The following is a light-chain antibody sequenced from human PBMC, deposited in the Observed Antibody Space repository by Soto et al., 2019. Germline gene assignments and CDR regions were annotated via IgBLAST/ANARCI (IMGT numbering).Light chain of an antibody. Sequence: DIQMTQSPSSLSASVRDRVTITCRASQNIRIYLNWYQQKPGKAPKVLINAASSLQSGVPSRFSGSGSGTDFTLTINSLQPEDFATYYCQQSYNPPLTFGRGGKVDIK. CDR3: QQSYNPPLT. J-gene: IGKJ1*01. CDR1: QNIRIY. CDR2: AAS. V-gene: IGKV1-39*01.